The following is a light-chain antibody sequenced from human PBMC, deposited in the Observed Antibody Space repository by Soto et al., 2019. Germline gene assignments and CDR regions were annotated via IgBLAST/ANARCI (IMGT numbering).Light chain of an antibody. V-gene: IGKV3-20*01. Sequence: EIVSTQSPGTLTLSTVERATLSCGASQSGSSSYLAWYHQKHGQRPRLLIHGGSTRSTRIPDRFSASGSGTDFILTISTMEPEGFAVYHCKRYGSSLSTFGQGTK. CDR3: KRYGSSLST. CDR1: QSGSSSY. J-gene: IGKJ1*01. CDR2: GGS.